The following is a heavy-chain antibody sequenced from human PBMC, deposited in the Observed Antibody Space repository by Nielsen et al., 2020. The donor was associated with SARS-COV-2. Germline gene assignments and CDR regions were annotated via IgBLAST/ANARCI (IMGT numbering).Heavy chain of an antibody. Sequence: SETLSLTCTVSGASISSNNYHWGWIRQPPGKGQEWIGTIYYSGSTYYNPSLKSRVTISVDTSKNQFSLRLRSVTAADTAVYYCARHHPVHGEYYYYGMDVWGQGTTVTVSS. J-gene: IGHJ6*02. CDR1: GASISSNNYH. D-gene: IGHD1-1*01. CDR2: IYYSGST. CDR3: ARHHPVHGEYYYYGMDV. V-gene: IGHV4-39*01.